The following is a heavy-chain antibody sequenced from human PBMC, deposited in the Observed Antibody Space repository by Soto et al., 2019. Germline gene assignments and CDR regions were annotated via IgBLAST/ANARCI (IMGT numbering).Heavy chain of an antibody. J-gene: IGHJ6*02. CDR1: GFSFSSYE. Sequence: GGSLRLSCASSGFSFSSYEMHSVRHAPVKGLEWVSYISSSGGTIYYADSVKGRFTISRDNAKNSLYLQMNSLRAEDTAVYYCARDLRTQTTGRAYYYNGMDVWGQGTTVTVSS. CDR3: ARDLRTQTTGRAYYYNGMDV. V-gene: IGHV3-48*03. D-gene: IGHD1-1*01. CDR2: ISSSGGTI.